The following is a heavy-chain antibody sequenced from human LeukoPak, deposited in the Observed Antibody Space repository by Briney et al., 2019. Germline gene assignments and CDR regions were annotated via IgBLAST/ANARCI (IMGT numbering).Heavy chain of an antibody. Sequence: PGGSLRLSCEASGFTFHDHAMHWVRQAPGKGLEWVSRLGWDGGSIGYADSVKGRFTISRDNAKKSLYLQMNSLGVEDTALYYCARDDAFDLWGQGTMVTVSS. CDR2: LGWDGGSI. J-gene: IGHJ3*01. CDR1: GFTFHDHA. V-gene: IGHV3-9*01. CDR3: ARDDAFDL.